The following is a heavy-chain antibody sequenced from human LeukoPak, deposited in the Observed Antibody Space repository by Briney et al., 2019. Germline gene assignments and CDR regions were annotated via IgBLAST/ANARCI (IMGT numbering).Heavy chain of an antibody. CDR2: IYTSGST. J-gene: IGHJ6*03. CDR3: ARTRSEYYLDV. CDR1: GGSISSYY. V-gene: IGHV4-4*07. Sequence: SETLSLTCGDSGGSISSYYRRWIRQPPGKGLEWIWRIYTSGSTNYNHSLKGRVTMSVDTAKNQFSLKLSSVTAADTAVYYCARTRSEYYLDVWGKGTTVTISS.